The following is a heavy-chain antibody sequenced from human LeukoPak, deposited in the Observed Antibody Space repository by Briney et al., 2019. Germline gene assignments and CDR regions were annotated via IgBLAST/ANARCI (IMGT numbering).Heavy chain of an antibody. V-gene: IGHV3-23*01. Sequence: GGSLRLSCAVSGFTFSRYSMNWVRQAPGKGLEWVSGIRVNDETYYADSVKGRFTISRDNSKNTLYLQMNSLRAEDTAVYYCAKDQYCTSTSCYVGYWGQGTLVTVSS. CDR2: IRVNDET. CDR1: GFTFSRYS. CDR3: AKDQYCTSTSCYVGY. D-gene: IGHD2-2*01. J-gene: IGHJ4*02.